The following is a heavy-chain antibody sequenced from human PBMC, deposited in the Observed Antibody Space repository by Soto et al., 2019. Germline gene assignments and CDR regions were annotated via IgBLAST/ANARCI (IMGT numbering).Heavy chain of an antibody. CDR3: ARGVMAARPYRQDDY. Sequence: QVQLQQWGAGLLKPSETLSLTCAVYGGSFSGYYWSWIRQPPGKGLEWIGEINHSGSTNYNPSLKRRVTISVDTSKNQFSLKVSSVTAADTAVYYCARGVMAARPYRQDDYWGQGTLVTVSS. V-gene: IGHV4-34*01. D-gene: IGHD6-6*01. CDR1: GGSFSGYY. J-gene: IGHJ4*02. CDR2: INHSGST.